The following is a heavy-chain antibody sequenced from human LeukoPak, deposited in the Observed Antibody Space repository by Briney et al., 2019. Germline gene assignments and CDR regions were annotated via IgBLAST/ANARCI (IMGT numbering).Heavy chain of an antibody. V-gene: IGHV4-59*08. CDR3: ARQMLEIPGVVTDPLDY. J-gene: IGHJ4*02. D-gene: IGHD2-21*02. Sequence: PSETLSLTCTVSGGSISSYYWSWIRQPPGKGLEWIGYIYYDGSTNYNPSLKRRVIISVDTTKNQFSLKLSSVTAADTAVYYCARQMLEIPGVVTDPLDYWGQGTLVTVSS. CDR2: IYYDGST. CDR1: GGSISSYY.